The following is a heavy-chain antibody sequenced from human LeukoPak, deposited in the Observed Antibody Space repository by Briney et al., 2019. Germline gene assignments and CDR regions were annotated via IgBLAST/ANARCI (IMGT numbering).Heavy chain of an antibody. V-gene: IGHV3-23*01. Sequence: PGGSLRLSCAASGFTFSSYAMSWVRQAPGKGLEWVSAISGSGGSTYYADSVKGRFTISRDNSKNTLYLQMNSLRAEDTAVYYCAKVERFGELLYEGLYYFDYWGQGTLVTVSS. J-gene: IGHJ4*02. D-gene: IGHD3-10*01. CDR3: AKVERFGELLYEGLYYFDY. CDR1: GFTFSSYA. CDR2: ISGSGGST.